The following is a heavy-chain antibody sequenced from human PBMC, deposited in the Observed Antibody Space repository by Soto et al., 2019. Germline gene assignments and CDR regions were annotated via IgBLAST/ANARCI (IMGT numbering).Heavy chain of an antibody. Sequence: GGSLRLSCTASGFTFSDSWMDWVRQAPGKGPEWVANVKEDGSEKNYVDSVKGRFTISRDNARNSLYLQMNSLRAEDTAVYCCASLGRHGWGEGTTVTVSS. V-gene: IGHV3-7*01. J-gene: IGHJ6*04. CDR1: GFTFSDSW. CDR2: VKEDGSEK. D-gene: IGHD3-16*01. CDR3: ASLGRHG.